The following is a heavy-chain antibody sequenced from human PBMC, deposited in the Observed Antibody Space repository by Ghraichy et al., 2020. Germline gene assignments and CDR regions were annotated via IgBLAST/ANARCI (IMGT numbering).Heavy chain of an antibody. V-gene: IGHV4-59*01. CDR1: GGSISAYY. J-gene: IGHJ3*01. CDR3: ARDWVLGDYGGNSVFDF. Sequence: SETLSLTCTVSGGSISAYYWSWIRQPPGKGLQWLGYVYYTGSANYNPSLGGRVTISADTSKNQFSLKLTSVTAADTAVYYCARDWVLGDYGGNSVFDFWGHGTMVTVSS. D-gene: IGHD4-23*01. CDR2: VYYTGSA.